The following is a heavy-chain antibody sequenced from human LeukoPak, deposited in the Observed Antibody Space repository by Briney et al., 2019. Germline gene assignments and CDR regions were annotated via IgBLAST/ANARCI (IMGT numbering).Heavy chain of an antibody. J-gene: IGHJ3*02. Sequence: GGSLRLSCAASGFTFSSYGMHWVRPAPGKGLEWVAVIWYDGSNKYYADSVKGRFTISTDNSKNTLYLQMNSVRAEDTAVYYCASSYYDSSGYPGVLRIWGQGTMVTSSS. CDR1: GFTFSSYG. V-gene: IGHV3-33*01. CDR2: IWYDGSNK. D-gene: IGHD3-22*01. CDR3: ASSYYDSSGYPGVLRI.